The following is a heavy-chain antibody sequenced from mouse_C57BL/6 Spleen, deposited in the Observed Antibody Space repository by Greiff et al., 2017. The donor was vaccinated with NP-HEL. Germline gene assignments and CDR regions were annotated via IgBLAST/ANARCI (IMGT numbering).Heavy chain of an antibody. CDR1: GFTFSDYY. J-gene: IGHJ4*01. Sequence: EVMLVESGGGLVQPGGSLKLSCAASGFTFSDYYMYWVRQTPEKRLEWVAYISNGGGSTYYPDTVKGRFTISRDNAKNTLYLQMSRLKSEDTAMYYCARRYYYGSSVYAMDYWGQGTSVTVSS. V-gene: IGHV5-12*01. D-gene: IGHD1-1*01. CDR2: ISNGGGST. CDR3: ARRYYYGSSVYAMDY.